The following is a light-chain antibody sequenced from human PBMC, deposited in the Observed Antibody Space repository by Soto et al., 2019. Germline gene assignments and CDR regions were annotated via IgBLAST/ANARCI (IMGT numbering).Light chain of an antibody. CDR3: SSYTSSSTVI. CDR1: SSDVGGYNY. J-gene: IGLJ2*01. CDR2: DIS. V-gene: IGLV2-14*03. Sequence: QSALTQPASVSGSPGQSFTISCTGTSSDVGGYNYVSWYQQHPGKVPKLMIYDISNRPSGVSNRFSGSKSGNTASLTISGLQAEDEADYYCSSYTSSSTVIFGGGTKLTVL.